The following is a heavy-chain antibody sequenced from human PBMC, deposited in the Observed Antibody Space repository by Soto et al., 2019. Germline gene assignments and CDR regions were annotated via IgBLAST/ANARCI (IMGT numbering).Heavy chain of an antibody. Sequence: QVQLVQSGAEVKKPGSSVKVSCKASGGTFSSYAISWVRQAPGQGLEWMGGIIPIFGTANYAQKFQGRVTMTADESMSTPYMLVSSLRTEDSAVYYWARVGPGGSGSYYYYYSMNVWGQVTTVTVSS. CDR3: ARVGPGGSGSYYYYYSMNV. V-gene: IGHV1-69*01. CDR1: GGTFSSYA. D-gene: IGHD3-10*01. J-gene: IGHJ6*02. CDR2: IIPIFGTA.